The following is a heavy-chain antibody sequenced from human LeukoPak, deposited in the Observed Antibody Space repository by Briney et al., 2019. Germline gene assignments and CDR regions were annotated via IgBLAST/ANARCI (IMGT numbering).Heavy chain of an antibody. CDR2: IIPIFDSA. Sequence: SVQVTCKASGGTFSSYAFSWVGQPPGQELEWMGGIIPIFDSANYAQKFRGRVTITTDESTSTAYMEPSSLRSEDKAVYYCARWPTVPPSWYYFCYMDVWGKGTTVTVSS. CDR1: GGTFSSYA. CDR3: ARWPTVPPSWYYFCYMDV. D-gene: IGHD4-17*01. J-gene: IGHJ6*03. V-gene: IGHV1-69*05.